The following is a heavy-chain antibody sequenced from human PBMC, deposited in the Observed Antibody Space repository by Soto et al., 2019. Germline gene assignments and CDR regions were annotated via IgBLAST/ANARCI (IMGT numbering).Heavy chain of an antibody. D-gene: IGHD2-21*01. CDR1: GFTLDTYG. Sequence: QEQLVESGGGMVQPGGSLRLSCAVSGFTLDTYGMHWVRQAAGQGLEWVAVSWHDGRHLDYADSVRGRFTVFRDDSKNTLFLERIGLRGYDTSVYYCARDWGACTPGECYSHGFDLWGQGTLVTVSS. V-gene: IGHV3-33*01. CDR3: ARDWGACTPGECYSHGFDL. CDR2: SWHDGRHL. J-gene: IGHJ3*01.